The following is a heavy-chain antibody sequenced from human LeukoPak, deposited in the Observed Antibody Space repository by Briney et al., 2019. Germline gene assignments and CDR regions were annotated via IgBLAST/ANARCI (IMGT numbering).Heavy chain of an antibody. J-gene: IGHJ4*02. CDR2: INHSGST. V-gene: IGHV4-34*01. CDR3: ARVHMVRGVIGPNDY. CDR1: GGSFSGYY. D-gene: IGHD3-10*01. Sequence: SETLSLTCAVYGGSFSGYYWSWIRQPPGKGLEWIGEINHSGSTNYNPSLKSRVTISVDTSKNQFSLKLSSVTAADTAVYYCARVHMVRGVIGPNDYWGQGTLVTVSS.